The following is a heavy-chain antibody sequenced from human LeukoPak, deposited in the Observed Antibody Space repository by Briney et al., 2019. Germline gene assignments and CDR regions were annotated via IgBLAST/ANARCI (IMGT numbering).Heavy chain of an antibody. Sequence: PSETLSLTCTVSGGSISSSSYYWGWIRQPPGKGLEWIGGIYYSGSTYYNPSLKSRVTISVDTSKNQFSLKLSSVTAADTAVYYCSRQVSGIRYFDWLPHYFDYWGQGTLVTVSS. D-gene: IGHD3-9*01. J-gene: IGHJ4*02. CDR3: SRQVSGIRYFDWLPHYFDY. CDR2: IYYSGST. V-gene: IGHV4-39*01. CDR1: GGSISSSSYY.